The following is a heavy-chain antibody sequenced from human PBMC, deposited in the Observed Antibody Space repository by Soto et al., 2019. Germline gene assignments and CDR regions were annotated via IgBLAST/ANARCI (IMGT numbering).Heavy chain of an antibody. J-gene: IGHJ6*02. CDR1: GYTFTGYY. CDR3: ARGKYCSGGSCYGGNYYGMDV. CDR2: INPNSGGT. Sequence: ASVKVSCKXSGYTFTGYYMHWVRQAPGQGLEWMGWINPNSGGTNYEQKFQGRVTMTRDTSISTAYMELSRLRPDDTAVYYCARGKYCSGGSCYGGNYYGMDVWGQGTTVTVSS. V-gene: IGHV1-2*02. D-gene: IGHD2-15*01.